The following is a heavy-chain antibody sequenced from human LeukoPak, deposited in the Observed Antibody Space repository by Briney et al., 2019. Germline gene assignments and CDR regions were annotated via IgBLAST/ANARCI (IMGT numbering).Heavy chain of an antibody. V-gene: IGHV1-69*05. D-gene: IGHD5-18*01. J-gene: IGHJ4*02. CDR2: IIPIFGTA. CDR1: GGTFSSYA. Sequence: SVKVSCKASGGTFSSYAISWVRQAPGQGLEWMGRIIPIFGTANYAQKFQGRVTITTDESTSTAYMELSSLRSEDTAVYYCARGGLLYSYGYDYSGQGTLVTVSS. CDR3: ARGGLLYSYGYDY.